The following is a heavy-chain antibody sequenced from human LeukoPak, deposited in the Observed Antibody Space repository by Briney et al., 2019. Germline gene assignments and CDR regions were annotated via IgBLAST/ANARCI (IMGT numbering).Heavy chain of an antibody. CDR3: ARGTTAMHP. Sequence: PSETLSLTCTVCGGSSSSYYWIWIRQPPGKGLEWIGYIYYSGSTNYNPSLKRRVTISVHTSKNKFSLKLSSVTAADTAVYYCARGTTAMHPWGQGTLVTVSS. J-gene: IGHJ5*02. D-gene: IGHD5-18*01. V-gene: IGHV4-59*01. CDR1: GGSSSSYY. CDR2: IYYSGST.